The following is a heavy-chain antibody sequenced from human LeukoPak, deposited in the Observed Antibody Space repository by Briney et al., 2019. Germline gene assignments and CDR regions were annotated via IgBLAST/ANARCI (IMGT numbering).Heavy chain of an antibody. CDR2: ISSSGSTI. J-gene: IGHJ4*02. V-gene: IGHV3-48*03. D-gene: IGHD3-16*01. CDR1: GFTFSSYE. Sequence: GGSLRLSCAASGFTFSSYEMNWVRQAPGKGLEWVSYISSSGSTIYYADSVKGRFTISRDNAKNSLYLQMNSLRAEDTAVYYCARDLRAVWGSYNERYFDYWGQGTLVTVFS. CDR3: ARDLRAVWGSYNERYFDY.